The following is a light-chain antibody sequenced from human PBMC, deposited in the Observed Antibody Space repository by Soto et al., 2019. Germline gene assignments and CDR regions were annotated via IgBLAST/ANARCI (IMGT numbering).Light chain of an antibody. CDR3: HQRSNWPPT. J-gene: IGKJ4*01. CDR1: QNIISN. CDR2: GSS. V-gene: IGKV3-15*01. Sequence: EIVMTQSPATLSLSPGERATLSCRASQNIISNLAWYQQKPGRPPRLLLYGSSTRATGIPARFRGSGSGTDFTLTISSLQSEDFAVYYCHQRSNWPPTFGVVTKLDIK.